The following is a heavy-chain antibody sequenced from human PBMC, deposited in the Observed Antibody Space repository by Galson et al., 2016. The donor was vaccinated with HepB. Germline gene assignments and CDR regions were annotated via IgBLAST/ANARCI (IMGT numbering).Heavy chain of an antibody. D-gene: IGHD3-16*01. J-gene: IGHJ6*04. Sequence: SVKVSCKVSDYSLTELCMHWVRQAPGRGLEWMGGFDCDDGETIYAEKFQGRFIMTEDRSTDTAFMELSRLTPDDTAVYYCATGTDFGGTRFSYGMEAWGVGTSVTVSS. CDR1: DYSLTELC. CDR2: FDCDDGET. CDR3: ATGTDFGGTRFSYGMEA. V-gene: IGHV1-24*01.